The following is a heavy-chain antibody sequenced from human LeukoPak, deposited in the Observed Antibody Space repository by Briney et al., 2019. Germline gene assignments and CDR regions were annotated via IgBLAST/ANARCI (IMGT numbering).Heavy chain of an antibody. CDR3: ARAPSIGYFDY. Sequence: SETLSLTCTVSGGSISNYYWSWIRQPAGKGLEWIGRIYTSGSTSYNPSLKSRVTISVDTSKNQFSLKLSSVTAADTAVYYCARAPSIGYFDYWAREPWSPSPQ. J-gene: IGHJ4*02. CDR1: GGSISNYY. CDR2: IYTSGST. V-gene: IGHV4-4*07.